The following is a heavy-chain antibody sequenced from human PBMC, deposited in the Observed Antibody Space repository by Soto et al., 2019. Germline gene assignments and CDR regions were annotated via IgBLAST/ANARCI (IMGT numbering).Heavy chain of an antibody. Sequence: QVQLQESGPGLVKPSQTLSFTCSVSGGSISRGYFYWSLFRQPPGKGLEWIGNIYYSGNTYYNPSLKSRHIISIYTSNSQFTLKVGSVNAADTAVYYCACSSLYGMHVWGQGTTVTVSS. D-gene: IGHD3-10*02. CDR2: IYYSGNT. V-gene: IGHV4-30-4*01. CDR1: GGSISRGYFY. CDR3: ACSSLYGMHV. J-gene: IGHJ6*02.